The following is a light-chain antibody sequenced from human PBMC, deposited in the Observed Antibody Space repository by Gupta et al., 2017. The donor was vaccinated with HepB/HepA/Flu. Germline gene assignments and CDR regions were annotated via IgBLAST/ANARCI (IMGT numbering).Light chain of an antibody. CDR2: QDT. V-gene: IGLV3-1*01. CDR1: KLGDKY. J-gene: IGLJ2*01. Sequence: SYALTQPPSVSVSPGQTASITCSGDKLGDKYACWSQQKPGQSPVLVIYQDTKRPSGIPERFSGSNSGNTATLSISGTQPMDEADYYCQTWDSSTVEFGGGTKLTVL. CDR3: QTWDSSTVE.